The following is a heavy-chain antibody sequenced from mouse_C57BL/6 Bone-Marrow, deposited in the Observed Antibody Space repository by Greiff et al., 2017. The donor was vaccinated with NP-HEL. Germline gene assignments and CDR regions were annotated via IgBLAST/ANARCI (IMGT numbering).Heavy chain of an antibody. J-gene: IGHJ2*01. Sequence: EVKVVESGGDLVKPGGSLKLSCAASGFTFSSYGMSWVRQTPDKRLEWVATISSGGSYTYYPDSVKGRFTISRDNAKNTLYLQMSSLKSEDTAMYYCARPFDYWGQGTTLTVSS. CDR2: ISSGGSYT. CDR1: GFTFSSYG. V-gene: IGHV5-6*01. CDR3: ARPFDY.